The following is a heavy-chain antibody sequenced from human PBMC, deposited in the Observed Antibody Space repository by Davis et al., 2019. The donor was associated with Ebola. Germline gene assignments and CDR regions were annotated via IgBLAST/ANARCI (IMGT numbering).Heavy chain of an antibody. CDR3: ARQGWRGYSLRHWLDP. V-gene: IGHV4-39*01. D-gene: IGHD3-3*01. Sequence: TFSSYAMSWVRQPPRKGLEWIGSIYYSGITYYNPSLKSRVTISVDTSKNQFSLKLRSVTAADTAVYYCARQGWRGYSLRHWLDPWGRGTLVTVSS. J-gene: IGHJ5*02. CDR1: TFSSYA. CDR2: IYYSGIT.